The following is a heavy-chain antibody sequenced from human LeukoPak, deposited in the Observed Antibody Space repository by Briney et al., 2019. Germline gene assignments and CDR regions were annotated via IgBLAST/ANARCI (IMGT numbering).Heavy chain of an antibody. J-gene: IGHJ6*02. V-gene: IGHV3-72*01. CDR2: TRNKANSYTT. CDR3: ARGPVPNYYYYGMDV. CDR1: GFTFSDHY. D-gene: IGHD2-2*01. Sequence: PGGSLRLSCAASGFTFSDHYMDWVRQAPGKGLELVGRTRNKANSYTTEYAASVKGRFTISRDDSKNSLYLQMNSLKTEDTAVYYCARGPVPNYYYYGMDVWGQGTTVTVSS.